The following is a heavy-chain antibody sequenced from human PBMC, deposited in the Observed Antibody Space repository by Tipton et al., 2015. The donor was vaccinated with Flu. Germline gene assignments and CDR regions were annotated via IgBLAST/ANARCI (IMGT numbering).Heavy chain of an antibody. Sequence: SLRLSCAASGFTFDDHAMSWVRQVPGKGLEWVSGINWNGDSRGYGDSVKGRFTISRDNTKNSLYLQMNSLRAEDTALYYCVRTAYPSFMDWFDSWGQGTLVIVSS. CDR2: INWNGDSR. V-gene: IGHV3-20*04. CDR3: VRTAYPSFMDWFDS. J-gene: IGHJ5*01. D-gene: IGHD2-2*03. CDR1: GFTFDDHA.